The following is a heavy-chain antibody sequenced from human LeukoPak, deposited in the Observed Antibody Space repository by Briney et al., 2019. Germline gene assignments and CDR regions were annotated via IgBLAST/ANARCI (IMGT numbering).Heavy chain of an antibody. Sequence: GGSLRLSCAAPGFTFSSYAMHWVRQAPGKGLEWVAVISYDGSNKYYADSVKGRFTISRDNSKNTLYLQMNSLRAEDTAVYYCARATSGAVAQYGMDVWGQGTTVTVPS. CDR1: GFTFSSYA. CDR2: ISYDGSNK. D-gene: IGHD6-19*01. CDR3: ARATSGAVAQYGMDV. V-gene: IGHV3-30-3*01. J-gene: IGHJ6*02.